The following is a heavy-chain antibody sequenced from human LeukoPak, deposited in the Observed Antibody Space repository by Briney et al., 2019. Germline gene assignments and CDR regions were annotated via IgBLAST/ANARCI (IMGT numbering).Heavy chain of an antibody. CDR3: ARKLYQLEGTYYNYGMDV. V-gene: IGHV1-18*01. J-gene: IGHJ6*02. CDR2: ISAYNGNT. Sequence: ASVKVSCKASGYTFTSYGISWVRQAPGQGLEWMGWISAYNGNTNYAQKLQGRVTMTTDTSTSTAYMELRSLRSDDTAVYYCARKLYQLEGTYYNYGMDVWGQGTTVTVSS. D-gene: IGHD2-2*01. CDR1: GYTFTSYG.